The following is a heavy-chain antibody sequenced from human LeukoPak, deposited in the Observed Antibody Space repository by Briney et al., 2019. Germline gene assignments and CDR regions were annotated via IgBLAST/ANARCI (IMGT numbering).Heavy chain of an antibody. CDR3: ARLSRWSDSSGNDY. D-gene: IGHD3-22*01. CDR2: IYYSGST. Sequence: SETLSLTCTVSGGSISSYYWSWIRQPPGNGLEWIGYIYYSGSTNYNPSLKSRVTISVDTSKNQFSLKLSSVTAADTAVYYCARLSRWSDSSGNDYWGQGTLVTVSS. V-gene: IGHV4-59*08. CDR1: GGSISSYY. J-gene: IGHJ4*02.